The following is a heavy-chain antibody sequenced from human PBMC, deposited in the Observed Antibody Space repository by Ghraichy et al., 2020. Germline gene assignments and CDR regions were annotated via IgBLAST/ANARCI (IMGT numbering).Heavy chain of an antibody. D-gene: IGHD2-15*01. V-gene: IGHV4-59*01. Sequence: SETLSLNCTVSGGSINSYYWNWIRQPPGKGLEWIGYVYYSGDTNFNPSLKSRVTISVDTSKNQFSLKVTSVTAADTAVYYCARGHRPGYRSFRLDYWGQGTLVTVSS. CDR3: ARGHRPGYRSFRLDY. CDR2: VYYSGDT. CDR1: GGSINSYY. J-gene: IGHJ4*02.